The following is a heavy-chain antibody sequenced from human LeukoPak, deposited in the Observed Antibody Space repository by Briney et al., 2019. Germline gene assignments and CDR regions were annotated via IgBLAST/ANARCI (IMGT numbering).Heavy chain of an antibody. Sequence: ASVKVSCKASGYTFKNYGINWVRQAPGQGLGWMGWMNPYNGNTIYAQNLQGRVTMTTDTSTSTAYLDLRSLTSDDTAVYYCAREKDAVAGIADYWGQGTLVTVSS. J-gene: IGHJ4*02. CDR1: GYTFKNYG. D-gene: IGHD6-19*01. V-gene: IGHV1-18*01. CDR2: MNPYNGNT. CDR3: AREKDAVAGIADY.